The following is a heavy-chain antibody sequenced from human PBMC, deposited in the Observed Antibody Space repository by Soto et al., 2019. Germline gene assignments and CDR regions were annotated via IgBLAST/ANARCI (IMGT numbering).Heavy chain of an antibody. D-gene: IGHD3-3*01. CDR2: ISYDGSNK. V-gene: IGHV3-30*18. Sequence: QVQLVESGGGVVQPGRSLRLSCAASGFTFSSYGMHWVRQAPGKGLEWVAVISYDGSNKYYADSVKGRFTISRDNSKNTLYLQMNSLRAEDTAVYYCAKARRAHVLRFLEWLLWPYYFDYWGQGTLVTVSS. J-gene: IGHJ4*02. CDR1: GFTFSSYG. CDR3: AKARRAHVLRFLEWLLWPYYFDY.